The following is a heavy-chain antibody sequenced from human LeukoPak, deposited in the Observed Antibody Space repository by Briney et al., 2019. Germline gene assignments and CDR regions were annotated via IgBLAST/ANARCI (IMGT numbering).Heavy chain of an antibody. Sequence: SETLSLTCTASGGSISSYYWSWIRQPPGKGLEWIGYIYYSGSTNYNPSLKSRVTISVDTSKNQFSLKLSSVTAADTAVYYCAREVTYYYDSSGSFDYWGQGTLVTVSS. D-gene: IGHD3-22*01. CDR1: GGSISSYY. J-gene: IGHJ4*02. CDR2: IYYSGST. V-gene: IGHV4-59*01. CDR3: AREVTYYYDSSGSFDY.